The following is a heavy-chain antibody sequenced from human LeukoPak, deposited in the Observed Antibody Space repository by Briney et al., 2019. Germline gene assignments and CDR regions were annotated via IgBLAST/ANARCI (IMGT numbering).Heavy chain of an antibody. CDR2: IRYDGSNK. Sequence: GGSLRLSCAASGFTFSSYAMSWVRQAPGKGLEWVAFIRYDGSNKYYADSVKGRFTISRDNSKNTLYLQMNSLRAEDTAVYYCAKGDGYSSSSYYYYYMDAWGKGTTVTVSS. V-gene: IGHV3-30*02. D-gene: IGHD6-6*01. CDR1: GFTFSSYA. J-gene: IGHJ6*03. CDR3: AKGDGYSSSSYYYYYMDA.